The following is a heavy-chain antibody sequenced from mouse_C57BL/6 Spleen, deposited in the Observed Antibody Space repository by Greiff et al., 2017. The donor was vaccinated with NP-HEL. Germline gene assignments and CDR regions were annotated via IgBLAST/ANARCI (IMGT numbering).Heavy chain of an antibody. CDR3: ARTSYYDYAGFAY. J-gene: IGHJ3*01. CDR1: GFSLTSYG. Sequence: QVQLQQSGPGLVQPSQSLSITCTVSGFSLTSYGVHWVRQSPGKGLAWLGVIWSGGSTDYNEAFISRLSISKNNAKIQVFFKMNILQADYTAIYYSARTSYYDYAGFAYWGQGTLVTVSA. D-gene: IGHD2-4*01. V-gene: IGHV2-2*01. CDR2: IWSGGST.